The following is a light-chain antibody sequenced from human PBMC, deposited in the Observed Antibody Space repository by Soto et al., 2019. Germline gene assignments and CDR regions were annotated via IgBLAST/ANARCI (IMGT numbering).Light chain of an antibody. CDR2: EVS. Sequence: QSALTQPASVSGSPGQSITISCTGTSSDVGSYNYVSWYQQHPGKAPKLMIYEVSTRPSGVSSRFSGSKSGNTASLTISGLQAEDEADYYCSSYSSSSTVFGTGTKAPS. CDR3: SSYSSSSTV. V-gene: IGLV2-14*01. J-gene: IGLJ1*01. CDR1: SSDVGSYNY.